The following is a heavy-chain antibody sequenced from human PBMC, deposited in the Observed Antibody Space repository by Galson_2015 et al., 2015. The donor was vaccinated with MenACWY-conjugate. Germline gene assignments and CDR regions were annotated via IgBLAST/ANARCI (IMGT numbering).Heavy chain of an antibody. CDR1: GGSISSYY. V-gene: IGHV4-59*08. CDR2: IYYSGSA. Sequence: ETLSLPCTVSGGSISSYYWNWIRQPPGKGLEWIGYIYYSGSANYNPSLKSRVTISVDTSKNQFSLKLTSVTAADTAVYYCARQMVREVTSWGTFEIWGQGTLVTVSS. CDR3: ARQMVREVTSWGTFEI. J-gene: IGHJ3*02. D-gene: IGHD3-10*01.